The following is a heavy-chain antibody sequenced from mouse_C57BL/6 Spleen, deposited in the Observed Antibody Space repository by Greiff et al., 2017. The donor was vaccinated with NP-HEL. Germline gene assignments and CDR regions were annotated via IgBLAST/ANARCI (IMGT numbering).Heavy chain of an antibody. CDR2: INYDGSST. J-gene: IGHJ1*03. CDR3: ARDYYGSFDV. V-gene: IGHV5-16*01. Sequence: EVRLVESEGGLVQPGSSMKLSCTASGFTFSDYYMAWVRQVPEKGLEWVANINYDGSSTYYLDSLKSRFIISRDNAKNILYLQMSSLKSEDTATYYCARDYYGSFDVWGTGTTFTVSS. D-gene: IGHD1-1*01. CDR1: GFTFSDYY.